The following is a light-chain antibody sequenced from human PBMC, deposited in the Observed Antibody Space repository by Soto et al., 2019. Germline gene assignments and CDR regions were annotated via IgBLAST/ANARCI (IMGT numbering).Light chain of an antibody. CDR3: QQYSNLIT. V-gene: IGKV1-33*01. CDR2: DAS. J-gene: IGKJ5*01. Sequence: DIQMTQSPSSLSASVGDRVTITCQASQDISNYLNWYQQKPGKAPKLLIYDASNLETGVPSRFSGSGSGTYFTFTISSLQPEDFATYYCQQYSNLITFGQGTRLENK. CDR1: QDISNY.